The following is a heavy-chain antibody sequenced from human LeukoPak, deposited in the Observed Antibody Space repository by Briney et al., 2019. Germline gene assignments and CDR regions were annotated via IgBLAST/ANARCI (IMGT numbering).Heavy chain of an antibody. CDR1: GFTFSSYG. D-gene: IGHD6-13*01. CDR3: AKDRSSSWTFDY. J-gene: IGHJ4*02. Sequence: PGGSLRLSCAASGFTFSSYGMHWVRQAPGKGLEWVAVISYDGSNKYYGDSVKGRFTISRDNSMNTLYLQMNSLRAEDTAVYYCAKDRSSSWTFDYWGQGTLVTVSS. CDR2: ISYDGSNK. V-gene: IGHV3-30*18.